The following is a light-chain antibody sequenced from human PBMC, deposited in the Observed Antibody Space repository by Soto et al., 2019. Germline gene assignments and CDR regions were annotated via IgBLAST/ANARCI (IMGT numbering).Light chain of an antibody. CDR1: QTVSFY. Sequence: EIVLTQSTATLSLSPGERATLSCRATQTVSFYLAWYQQKPGPAPRLLIYDASKRAARTPARFSGSGSGTGFTRTISSLEPEDGADYYCKERSNWPTCTFGPGTKVDIK. J-gene: IGKJ3*01. V-gene: IGKV3-11*01. CDR2: DAS. CDR3: KERSNWPTCT.